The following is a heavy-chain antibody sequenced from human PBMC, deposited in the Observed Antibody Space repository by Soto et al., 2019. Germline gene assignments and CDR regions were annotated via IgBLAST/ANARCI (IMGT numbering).Heavy chain of an antibody. J-gene: IGHJ5*01. CDR1: GFTFSSYS. Sequence: EVQLVESGGGLVQPGGSLRLSCAASGFTFSSYSMNWVRQAPGKGLEWVSYISSSSSTIYYADSVKGRFTISRDNAKNSLYLQMTSLRAEDTAVYYCARHPERIAEIGWFDXWGXXXXVTVSS. V-gene: IGHV3-48*01. CDR2: ISSSSSTI. CDR3: ARHPERIAEIGWFDX. D-gene: IGHD6-13*01.